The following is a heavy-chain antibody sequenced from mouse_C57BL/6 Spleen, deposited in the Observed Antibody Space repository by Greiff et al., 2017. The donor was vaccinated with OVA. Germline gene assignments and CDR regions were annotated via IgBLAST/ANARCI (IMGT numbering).Heavy chain of an antibody. V-gene: IGHV5-17*01. Sequence: EVQGVESGGGLVKPGGSLKLSCAASGFTFSDYGMHLARQAPEKGLEWVAYISSGSSTIYYADTVKGRFTISRDNAKNTLFLQMTSLRSEDTAMYCCARSLLCYSNSVAMDCWAHVASATVSS. D-gene: IGHD2-5*01. CDR1: GFTFSDYG. CDR2: ISSGSSTI. CDR3: ARSLLCYSNSVAMDC. J-gene: IGHJ4*01.